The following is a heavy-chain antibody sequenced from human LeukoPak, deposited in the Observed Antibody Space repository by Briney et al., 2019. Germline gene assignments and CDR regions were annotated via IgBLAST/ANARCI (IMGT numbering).Heavy chain of an antibody. J-gene: IGHJ4*02. CDR3: ARDEYDILTGYPGDY. D-gene: IGHD3-9*01. CDR2: IYSGGST. CDR1: GFTVSSNY. V-gene: IGHV3-66*01. Sequence: GGSLGLSCAASGFTVSSNYMSWVRQAPGKGLEWVSVIYSGGSTYYADSVKGRFTISRDNSKNTLYLQMNSLRAEDTAVYYCARDEYDILTGYPGDYWGQGTLVTVPS.